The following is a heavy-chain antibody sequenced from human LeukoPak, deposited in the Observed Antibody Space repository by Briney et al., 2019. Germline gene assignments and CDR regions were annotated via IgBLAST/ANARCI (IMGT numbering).Heavy chain of an antibody. V-gene: IGHV3-7*02. D-gene: IGHD1-14*01. CDR2: IKQDGGEK. CDR1: GFTFTTYW. CDR3: ATSFRDREEKIDY. J-gene: IGHJ4*02. Sequence: GGSLRLSCAASGFTFTTYWMSWVRQAPGKGLEWVANIKQDGGEKHYVDSVKGRFTISRDNAKNSLYLQMNSLRAEDTAVYYCATSFRDREEKIDYWGQGTLVTVSS.